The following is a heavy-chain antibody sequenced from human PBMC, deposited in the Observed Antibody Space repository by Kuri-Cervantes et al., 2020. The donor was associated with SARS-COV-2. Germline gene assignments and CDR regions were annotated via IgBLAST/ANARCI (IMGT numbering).Heavy chain of an antibody. CDR3: ARRAYGEEVDYYYMDV. CDR1: GYTFTNSW. J-gene: IGHJ6*03. D-gene: IGHD4-17*01. Sequence: ETLSLTCKGSGYTFTNSWIGWVRQMPGKGLEWMGIIYPGDSDTRYSPSFQGQVTISADKSINTAFLQWSSLKASDTAIYYCARRAYGEEVDYYYMDVWGKGTTVTVSS. CDR2: IYPGDSDT. V-gene: IGHV5-51*01.